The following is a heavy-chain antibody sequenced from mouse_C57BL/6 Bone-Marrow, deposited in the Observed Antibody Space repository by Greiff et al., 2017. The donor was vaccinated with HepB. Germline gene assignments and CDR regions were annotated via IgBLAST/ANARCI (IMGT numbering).Heavy chain of an antibody. V-gene: IGHV1-54*01. D-gene: IGHD1-1*01. J-gene: IGHJ3*01. Sequence: VKLQESGAELVRPGTSVKVSCKASGYAFTNYLIEWVKQRPGQGLEWIGVINPGSGGTNYNEKFKGKATLTADKSSSTAYMQLSSLTSEDSAVYFCAREGNYPFAYWGQGTLVTVSA. CDR2: INPGSGGT. CDR3: AREGNYPFAY. CDR1: GYAFTNYL.